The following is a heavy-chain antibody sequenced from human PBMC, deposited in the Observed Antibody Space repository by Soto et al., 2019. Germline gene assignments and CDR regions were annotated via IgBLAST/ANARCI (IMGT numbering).Heavy chain of an antibody. J-gene: IGHJ4*02. V-gene: IGHV5-10-1*01. CDR3: ARHPRGSSSWYFHIDY. CDR2: IDPSDSYT. CDR1: GYSFTSYW. D-gene: IGHD6-13*01. Sequence: EVQLVQSGAEVKKPGESLRISCKGSGYSFTSYWISWVRQMPGKGLEWMGRIDPSDSYTNYSPSFQGHVTISADKSIGTAYLQWSSLKASDTAMYYCARHPRGSSSWYFHIDYWGQGTLVTVSS.